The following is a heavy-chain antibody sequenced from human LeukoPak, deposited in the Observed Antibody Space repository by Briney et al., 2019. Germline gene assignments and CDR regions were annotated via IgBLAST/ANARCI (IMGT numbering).Heavy chain of an antibody. D-gene: IGHD2-2*01. CDR2: IIPILGIA. V-gene: IGHV1-69*04. CDR1: GYTFTSYG. CDR3: ASTYCSSTSCYGYGDY. J-gene: IGHJ4*02. Sequence: ASVKVSCKASGYTFTSYGISWVRQAPGQGLEWMGRIIPILGIANYAQKFQGRVTITADKSTSTAYMELSSLRSEDTAVYYCASTYCSSTSCYGYGDYWGQGTLVTVSS.